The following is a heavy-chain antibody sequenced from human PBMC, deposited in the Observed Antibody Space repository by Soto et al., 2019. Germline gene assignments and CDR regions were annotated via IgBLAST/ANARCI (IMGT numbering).Heavy chain of an antibody. Sequence: QITLKESGPTLVKPTQTLTLTCTFSGFSLSTSGVGVGWIRQPPGKALEWLALIYWDDDKRYSPSLKSRLTITKDTTKNQVVLTMTNMDPVYTATYYCAHEPPDMVATYCFDYWGQGTLVTVSS. D-gene: IGHD5-12*01. V-gene: IGHV2-5*02. J-gene: IGHJ4*02. CDR1: GFSLSTSGVG. CDR2: IYWDDDK. CDR3: AHEPPDMVATYCFDY.